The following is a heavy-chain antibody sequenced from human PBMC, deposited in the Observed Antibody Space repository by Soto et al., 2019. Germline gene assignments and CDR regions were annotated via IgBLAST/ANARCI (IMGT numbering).Heavy chain of an antibody. V-gene: IGHV3-30*18. CDR1: GFTFSSYG. CDR3: AKDWGGEGYSYASTIDY. Sequence: QVQLVESGGGVVQPGRSLRLSCAASGFTFSSYGMHWVRQAPGKGLAWVAVISYDGSNKYYADSVKGRFTISRDNSKNRLYLQRNSLRADDTAVYYCAKDWGGEGYSYASTIDYWGQGTLVTVSS. CDR2: ISYDGSNK. D-gene: IGHD5-18*01. J-gene: IGHJ4*02.